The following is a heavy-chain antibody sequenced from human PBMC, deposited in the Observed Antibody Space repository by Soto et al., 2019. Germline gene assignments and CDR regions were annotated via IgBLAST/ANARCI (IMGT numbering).Heavy chain of an antibody. Sequence: PGGSLRLSCAASGFTFSSYAMSWVRQAPGKGLEWVSAISGSGGSTYYADSVKGRFTISRDNSKNTLYLQMNSLRAEDTAVYYCAKVAEDQLLFFGPFWEWYYGMDVWGQGTTVTVSS. CDR2: ISGSGGST. CDR1: GFTFSSYA. V-gene: IGHV3-23*01. D-gene: IGHD2-2*01. CDR3: AKVAEDQLLFFGPFWEWYYGMDV. J-gene: IGHJ6*02.